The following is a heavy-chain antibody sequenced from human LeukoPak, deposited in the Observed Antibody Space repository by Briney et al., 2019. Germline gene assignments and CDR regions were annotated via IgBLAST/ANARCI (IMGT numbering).Heavy chain of an antibody. CDR3: ARDRYCSGGSCRIPDAFDI. Sequence: PGGSLRLSCAASGFTVSSNYMSWVRQAPGKGLEWVSVIYSGGSTYYADSVKGRFTISRDNSKNTLYLQMNSLRAEDTAVYYCARDRYCSGGSCRIPDAFDIWGQGTMVTASS. CDR1: GFTVSSNY. CDR2: IYSGGST. V-gene: IGHV3-66*01. J-gene: IGHJ3*02. D-gene: IGHD2-15*01.